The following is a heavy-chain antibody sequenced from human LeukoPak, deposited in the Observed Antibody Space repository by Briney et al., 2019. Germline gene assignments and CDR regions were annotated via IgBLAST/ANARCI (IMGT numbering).Heavy chain of an antibody. CDR1: GGSFSGYY. CDR3: ASGHGSGSPYYFDY. V-gene: IGHV4-34*01. J-gene: IGHJ4*02. D-gene: IGHD3-10*01. Sequence: SETLSLTCAVYGGSFSGYYWSWIRQPPGKGLEWIGEINHSGSTNYNPSLKSRVTISVDTSKNQFSLKLSSVTAADTAVYHCASGHGSGSPYYFDYWGQGTLVTVSS. CDR2: INHSGST.